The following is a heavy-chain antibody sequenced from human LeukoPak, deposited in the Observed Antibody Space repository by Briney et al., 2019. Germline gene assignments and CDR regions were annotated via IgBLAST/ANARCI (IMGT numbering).Heavy chain of an antibody. CDR1: GGSFSGYY. CDR3: ARGRAYGSGSTRYGMDV. Sequence: SETLSLTCAVYGGSFSGYYWSWIRQPPGKGLEWIGEINHSGSTNYNPSLKSRVTISVDTSKNQFSLKLSSVTAADTAVYYCARGRAYGSGSTRYGMDVWGQGTTVTVSS. J-gene: IGHJ6*02. D-gene: IGHD3-10*01. V-gene: IGHV4-34*01. CDR2: INHSGST.